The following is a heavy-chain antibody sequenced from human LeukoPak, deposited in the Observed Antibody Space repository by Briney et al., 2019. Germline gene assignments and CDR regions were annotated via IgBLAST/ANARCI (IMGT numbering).Heavy chain of an antibody. CDR3: ANAGAVRFDP. Sequence: GGSLRLSCAASGFTFSSYAMSWVRQAPGKGLEWVSGISGSGGNTYYADSVKGRFTISRDNSKNTLYLQMISLRVDDTAIYYCANAGAVRFDPWGQGTLVTVSS. CDR1: GFTFSSYA. CDR2: ISGSGGNT. J-gene: IGHJ5*02. V-gene: IGHV3-23*01. D-gene: IGHD3-10*01.